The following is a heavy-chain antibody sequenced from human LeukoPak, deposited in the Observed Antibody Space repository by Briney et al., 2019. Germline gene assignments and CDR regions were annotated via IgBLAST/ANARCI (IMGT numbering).Heavy chain of an antibody. CDR1: GFTISSNW. Sequence: GGSLRLSCAASGFTISSNWMIWGRQPPGTGLELVANIKPDGSDKYYLDSVKGRFTIFRENAKNSLYLHMNSLGADDYAVYYYVMDRIRLWSHDYWGQGTLVTVSS. CDR2: IKPDGSDK. J-gene: IGHJ4*02. CDR3: VMDRIRLWSHDY. D-gene: IGHD5-18*01. V-gene: IGHV3-7*04.